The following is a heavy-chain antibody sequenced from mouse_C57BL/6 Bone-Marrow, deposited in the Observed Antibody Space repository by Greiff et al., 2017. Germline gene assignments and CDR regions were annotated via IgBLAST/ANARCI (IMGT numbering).Heavy chain of an antibody. Sequence: LEWVATISDGGSYTYYPDNVKGRFTISRDNAKNNLYLQMSHLKSEDTAMYYCARDDNGDAMDYWGQGTSVTVSS. D-gene: IGHD1-3*01. CDR3: ARDDNGDAMDY. J-gene: IGHJ4*01. CDR2: ISDGGSYT. V-gene: IGHV5-4*01.